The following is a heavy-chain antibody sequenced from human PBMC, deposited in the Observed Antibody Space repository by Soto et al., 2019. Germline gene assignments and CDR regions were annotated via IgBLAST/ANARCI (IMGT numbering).Heavy chain of an antibody. CDR2: ISYDGSNK. V-gene: IGHV3-30-3*01. CDR3: ARETITMVRGVIIRGAFDI. CDR1: GFTFSSYA. D-gene: IGHD3-10*01. J-gene: IGHJ3*02. Sequence: VGSLRLSCAASGFTFSSYAMHWVRQAPGKGLEWVAVISYDGSNKYYADSVKGRFTISRDNSKNTLYLQMNSLRAEDTAVYYCARETITMVRGVIIRGAFDIWGQGTMVTVSS.